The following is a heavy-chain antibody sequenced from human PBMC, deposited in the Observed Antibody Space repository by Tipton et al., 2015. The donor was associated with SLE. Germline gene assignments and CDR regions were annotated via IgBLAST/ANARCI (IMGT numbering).Heavy chain of an antibody. CDR2: IRSSRYGGTP. Sequence: SLRLSCSASGFTFGDYAMTWVRQAPGKGLEWVGFIRSSRYGGTPEYAASVKGRFTISRDDSKSIAYLQMNSLKTDDTAVYFCSCYDILTGGDYWGQGTLVTVSS. CDR1: GFTFGDYA. D-gene: IGHD3-9*01. V-gene: IGHV3-49*04. CDR3: SCYDILTGGDY. J-gene: IGHJ4*02.